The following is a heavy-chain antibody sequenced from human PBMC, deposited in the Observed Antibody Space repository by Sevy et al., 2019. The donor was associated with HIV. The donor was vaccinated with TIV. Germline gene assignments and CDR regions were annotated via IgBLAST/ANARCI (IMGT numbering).Heavy chain of an antibody. Sequence: GGSLRLSCAASGFTFSDYYMSWIRQAPGKGLEWVSYVSSSGSNIYYADSVKGRFTVSRDNAKNSMYLQMNSLRAEDTALYYCARDLHRGLSGSTSGYWGQGTLVTVSS. D-gene: IGHD3-3*01. CDR2: VSSSGSNI. J-gene: IGHJ4*02. CDR1: GFTFSDYY. V-gene: IGHV3-11*01. CDR3: ARDLHRGLSGSTSGY.